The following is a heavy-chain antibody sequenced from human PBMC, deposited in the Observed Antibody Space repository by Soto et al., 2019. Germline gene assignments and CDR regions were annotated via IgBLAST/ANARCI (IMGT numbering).Heavy chain of an antibody. J-gene: IGHJ4*02. V-gene: IGHV4-39*01. D-gene: IGHD2-8*01. Sequence: SETLSLTCTVSGGSISSSNYYWGWIRQPPGKGLEWIGNIYYSGSTSYNPSLRSRVTISVDTSRNQFSLKLSSVTAADTAVYYCATTYGMSHFDYWGQGTLVTVSS. CDR2: IYYSGST. CDR1: GGSISSSNYY. CDR3: ATTYGMSHFDY.